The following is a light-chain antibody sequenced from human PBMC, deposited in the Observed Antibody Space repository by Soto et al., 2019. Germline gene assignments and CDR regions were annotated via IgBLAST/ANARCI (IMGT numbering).Light chain of an antibody. CDR3: QQFGSPFT. Sequence: EIVLTQSPGTLSLSPGERATLSCRASQSVSSSYLAWYQHKPGQAPRLLIYGASTRATGIPDRFSGSGSGTDFTLTISRLEPEVFAVYFCQQFGSPFTFGPGTKVDLK. J-gene: IGKJ3*01. V-gene: IGKV3-20*01. CDR2: GAS. CDR1: QSVSSSY.